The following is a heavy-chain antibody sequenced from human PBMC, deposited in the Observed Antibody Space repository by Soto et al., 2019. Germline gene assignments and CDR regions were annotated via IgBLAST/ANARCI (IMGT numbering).Heavy chain of an antibody. CDR3: ARLGANAYCCGDCYRDP. V-gene: IGHV4-59*01. D-gene: IGHD2-21*02. CDR1: GGSISSYY. Sequence: QVQLQESGPGLVKPSETLSLTCTVSGGSISSYYWSWIRQPPGKGLECIGYIYYSGSTNYNPSLKSRVTISVDTSKNQFSRKLNSVTAADTAVYYCARLGANAYCCGDCYRDPWGQGTLVTVSS. CDR2: IYYSGST. J-gene: IGHJ5*02.